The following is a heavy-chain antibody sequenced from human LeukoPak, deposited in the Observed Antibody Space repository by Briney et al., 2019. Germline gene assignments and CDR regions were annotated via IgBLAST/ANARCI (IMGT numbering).Heavy chain of an antibody. Sequence: GASVKVSCKASSYTFTRYGISWVRQAPGQGLEWMGWISGSNGNTNYAQKFQGRVSMTADTSTSTAYMELRSLRSDDTAVYYCARSGRGTYHYFDLWGQGTLVTVSS. CDR3: ARSGRGTYHYFDL. CDR1: SYTFTRYG. D-gene: IGHD1-26*01. V-gene: IGHV1-18*01. J-gene: IGHJ4*02. CDR2: ISGSNGNT.